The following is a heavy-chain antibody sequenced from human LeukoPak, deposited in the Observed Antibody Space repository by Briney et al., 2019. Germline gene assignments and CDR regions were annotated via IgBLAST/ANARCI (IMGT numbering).Heavy chain of an antibody. Sequence: SQTLSVTCAASGGSISSGGYSWSWIRQPPGKGLEWIGYIYHSGSTYYNPSLKSRVTISVDRSKNQFSLKLSSVTAADTAVYYCAREWNGLLDYWGQGTLVTVSS. CDR1: GGSISSGGYS. J-gene: IGHJ4*02. CDR2: IYHSGST. CDR3: AREWNGLLDY. V-gene: IGHV4-30-2*01. D-gene: IGHD1-1*01.